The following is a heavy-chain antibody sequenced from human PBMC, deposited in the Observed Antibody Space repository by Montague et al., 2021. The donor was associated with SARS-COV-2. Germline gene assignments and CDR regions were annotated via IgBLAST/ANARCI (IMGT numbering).Heavy chain of an antibody. J-gene: IGHJ5*01. D-gene: IGHD3-22*01. Sequence: SETLSLTCAVYGGSFGGYYWSWIRQPPGKGLEWIGEVYYSGSTNYNPSLKSRVTISVDTSKNQFSLKLNSVTAADTAVYYCARGKGLNKEFNESSRDYYWMDAWGQGTLVTVSS. V-gene: IGHV4-59*01. CDR1: GGSFGGYY. CDR3: ARGKGLNKEFNESSRDYYWMDA. CDR2: VYYSGST.